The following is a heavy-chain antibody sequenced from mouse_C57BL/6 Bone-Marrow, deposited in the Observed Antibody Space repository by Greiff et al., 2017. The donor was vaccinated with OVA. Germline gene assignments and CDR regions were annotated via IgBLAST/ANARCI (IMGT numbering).Heavy chain of an antibody. CDR2: IDPSDSYT. V-gene: IGHV1-69*01. Sequence: QVQLQQPGDELVMPGASVKLSCKASGYTFTSYWMHWVKQRPGQGLEWIGEIDPSDSYTNYNQKFKGKSTLTVDKSSSKAYMQLSSLTSEDSAVYYWARGWLLNPFDYWDQGTTLTVSS. D-gene: IGHD2-3*01. CDR1: GYTFTSYW. CDR3: ARGWLLNPFDY. J-gene: IGHJ2*01.